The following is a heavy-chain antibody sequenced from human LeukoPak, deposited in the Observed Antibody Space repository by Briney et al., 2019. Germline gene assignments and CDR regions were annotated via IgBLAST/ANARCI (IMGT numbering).Heavy chain of an antibody. CDR1: GYTFASYG. D-gene: IGHD2-8*01. Sequence: ASVKVSCKASGYTFASYGISWVRQAPGQGLEGMGWISAYNGNTNYAQKLQGRVTMTTDTSTSTAYMELRSLRSDDTAVYYCARTHKGIVQWFDPWGQGTLVTVSS. V-gene: IGHV1-18*01. CDR3: ARTHKGIVQWFDP. J-gene: IGHJ5*02. CDR2: ISAYNGNT.